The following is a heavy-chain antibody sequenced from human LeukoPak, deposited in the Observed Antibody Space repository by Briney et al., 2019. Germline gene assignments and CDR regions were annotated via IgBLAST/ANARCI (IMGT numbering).Heavy chain of an antibody. D-gene: IGHD7-27*01. CDR3: ARGPPNWGYDY. CDR2: MSPNSGDT. J-gene: IGHJ4*02. V-gene: IGHV1-8*02. Sequence: ASVTVSCTASGYTFTVYYMHWVRQATGQRPEWMGWMSPNSGDTGYAQKFQDRVTMTRNTSISTAYMELSSLRSDDTAVYYCARGPPNWGYDYWGPGTLVTVSS. CDR1: GYTFTVYY.